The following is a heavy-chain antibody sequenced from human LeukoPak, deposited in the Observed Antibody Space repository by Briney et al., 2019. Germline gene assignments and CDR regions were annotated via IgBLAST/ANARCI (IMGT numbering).Heavy chain of an antibody. J-gene: IGHJ4*02. CDR3: ARDRSSSFDY. CDR2: IQNDGGNE. V-gene: IGHV3-30*02. Sequence: SGGSLRLSCAASGFTFSTHGMHWVRQARGKGLEWLTLIQNDGGNEYYADSVKGRFTISRDNSKNTLFLQLNSLRAEDTAVYYCARDRSSSFDYWGPGTLVAVSS. CDR1: GFTFSTHG.